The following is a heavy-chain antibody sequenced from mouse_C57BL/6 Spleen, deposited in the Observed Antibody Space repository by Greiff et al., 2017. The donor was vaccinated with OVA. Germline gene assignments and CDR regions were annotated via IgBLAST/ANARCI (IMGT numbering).Heavy chain of an antibody. Sequence: EVQLQQSGPELVEPGASVKMSCKASGYTFTDYNMHWVKQSHGKSLEWIGYINPNNGGTSYTQQFKGQATLTVNKYSSTAYMELRSLTSEDSAVYYCARMIYYYGSSYDWFAYWGQGTLVTVSA. J-gene: IGHJ3*01. CDR3: ARMIYYYGSSYDWFAY. CDR2: INPNNGGT. CDR1: GYTFTDYN. V-gene: IGHV1-22*01. D-gene: IGHD1-1*01.